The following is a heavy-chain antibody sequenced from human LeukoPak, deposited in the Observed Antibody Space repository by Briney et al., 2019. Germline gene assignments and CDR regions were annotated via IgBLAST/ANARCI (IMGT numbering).Heavy chain of an antibody. Sequence: SETLSLTCTVSGGSISSGGYYWSWIRQHPGKGLEWIGYIYYSGSTYYNPSLKSRVTISVDTSKNQFSLKLSSVTAADTAVYYCARADGGVAYYYYYGMDVWVQGTTVTVSS. J-gene: IGHJ6*02. CDR1: GGSISSGGYY. CDR3: ARADGGVAYYYYYGMDV. CDR2: IYYSGST. D-gene: IGHD3-3*01. V-gene: IGHV4-31*03.